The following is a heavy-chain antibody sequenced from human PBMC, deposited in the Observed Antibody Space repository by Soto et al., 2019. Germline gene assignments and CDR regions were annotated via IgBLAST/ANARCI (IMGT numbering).Heavy chain of an antibody. CDR3: ARDVYYGGALGLFDY. V-gene: IGHV3-33*01. CDR2: IWYDGSNK. J-gene: IGHJ4*02. Sequence: QVQLVESGGGVVQPGRSLRLSCAASGFTFSSYGMHWVRQAPGKGLEWVAVIWYDGSNKYYADSVKGRFTISRDNSKNTLYLQMNSLRAEDTAGYYCARDVYYGGALGLFDYWGQGTLIIVSS. CDR1: GFTFSSYG. D-gene: IGHD4-17*01.